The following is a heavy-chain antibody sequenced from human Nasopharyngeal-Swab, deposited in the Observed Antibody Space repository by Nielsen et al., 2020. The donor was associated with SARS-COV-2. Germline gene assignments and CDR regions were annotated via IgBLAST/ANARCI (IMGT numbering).Heavy chain of an antibody. CDR1: GFTFDDYA. CDR3: VKDNLLRAFDL. Sequence: SPKIPLAAPGFTFDDYAIHRVRQAPGRGLEWVSGISWDSGNIGYADSVKGRFTISRDNAKNSLYLQMNSLRAEDTALYYCVKDNLLRAFDLWGQGTMVTVSS. V-gene: IGHV3-9*01. D-gene: IGHD2-15*01. CDR2: ISWDSGNI. J-gene: IGHJ3*01.